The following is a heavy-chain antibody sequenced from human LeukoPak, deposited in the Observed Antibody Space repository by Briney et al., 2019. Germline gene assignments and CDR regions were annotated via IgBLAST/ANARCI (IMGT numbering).Heavy chain of an antibody. Sequence: SVKVSCKASGGTFSSYAISWVRQAPGQGLEWMGGIIPIFGTANYAQKFQGRVTVTADESTSTAYMELSSLRSEDTAVYYCARMEAGIAAAGYFDYWGQGTLVTVSS. D-gene: IGHD6-13*01. J-gene: IGHJ4*02. CDR2: IIPIFGTA. V-gene: IGHV1-69*13. CDR1: GGTFSSYA. CDR3: ARMEAGIAAAGYFDY.